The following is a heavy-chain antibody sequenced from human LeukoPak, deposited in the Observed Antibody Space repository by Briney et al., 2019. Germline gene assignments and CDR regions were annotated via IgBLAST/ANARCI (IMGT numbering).Heavy chain of an antibody. CDR3: ARTGRYNWNYPGY. D-gene: IGHD1-7*01. CDR1: GFTFSSYA. Sequence: SGGSLRLSCAASGFTFSSYAMSWVRQAPGKGLEWVSAISGSGGSTYYADSVKGRFTISRDNSKNTLYLQMNSLRAEDTAVYYCARTGRYNWNYPGYWGQGTLVTVSS. V-gene: IGHV3-23*01. CDR2: ISGSGGST. J-gene: IGHJ4*02.